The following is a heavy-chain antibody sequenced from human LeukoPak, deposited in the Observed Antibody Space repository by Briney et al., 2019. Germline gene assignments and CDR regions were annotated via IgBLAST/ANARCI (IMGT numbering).Heavy chain of an antibody. V-gene: IGHV1-69*05. J-gene: IGHJ4*02. CDR3: ARDRGGEYYYDSSGYYSALDY. Sequence: SVKVSCKASGGTFSSYAISWVRQAPGQGLEWMGGIFPIFGQANYAQKFQGRVTITTDESTSTAYMELSSLRSEDTAVYYCARDRGGEYYYDSSGYYSALDYWGQGTLVTVSS. CDR2: IFPIFGQA. D-gene: IGHD3-22*01. CDR1: GGTFSSYA.